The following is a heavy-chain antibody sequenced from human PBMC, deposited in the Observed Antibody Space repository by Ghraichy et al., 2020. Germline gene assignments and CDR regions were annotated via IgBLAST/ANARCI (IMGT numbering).Heavy chain of an antibody. CDR2: ISGSGEST. J-gene: IGHJ4*02. CDR1: GFTFRSFA. V-gene: IGHV3-23*01. Sequence: GGSLRLSCSASGFTFRSFAMSWVRQAPGKGLEWVSGISGSGESTFYGGSVKGRFTISRDNDKNTLYLQINSLRVEDTAIYYCAKGVARGQFDYWGQGTLVTVSS. D-gene: IGHD3-10*01. CDR3: AKGVARGQFDY.